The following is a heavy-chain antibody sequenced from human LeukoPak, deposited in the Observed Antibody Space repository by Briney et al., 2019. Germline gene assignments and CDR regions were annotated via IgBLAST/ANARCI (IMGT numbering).Heavy chain of an antibody. CDR1: GFTFSSYE. V-gene: IGHV3-48*03. D-gene: IGHD3-10*01. CDR3: AREGGTRLTMVRGVITDHDAFDI. J-gene: IGHJ3*02. CDR2: ISSGGSTI. Sequence: GGSLRLSCAASGFTFSSYEMNWVRQAPGKGLEWVSYISSGGSTIYYADSVKGRFTISRDNAKNSLFLQMNSLRAEDTAVYYCAREGGTRLTMVRGVITDHDAFDIWGQGTMVTVSS.